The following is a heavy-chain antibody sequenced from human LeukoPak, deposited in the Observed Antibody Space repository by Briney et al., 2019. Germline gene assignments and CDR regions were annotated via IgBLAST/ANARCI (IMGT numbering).Heavy chain of an antibody. J-gene: IGHJ4*02. CDR2: SGCGGST. CDR3: AKDFWSGYYPNY. Sequence: PGGSLRLSCAASGFTFSSYAMSWVRQAPGKGLEWVSGSGCGGSTYYADSVKGRFTISRDNSKNTLYLQMNSLRAEDTAVYYCAKDFWSGYYPNYWGQGTLVTVSS. V-gene: IGHV3-23*01. CDR1: GFTFSSYA. D-gene: IGHD3-3*01.